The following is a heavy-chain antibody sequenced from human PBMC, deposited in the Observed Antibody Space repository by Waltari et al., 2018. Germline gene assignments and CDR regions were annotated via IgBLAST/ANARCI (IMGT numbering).Heavy chain of an antibody. CDR1: GFTFSSYE. CDR2: ISSSGSTI. Sequence: EVQLVESGGGLVQPGGSLRLSCAASGFTFSSYEMNWVRQAPGKGLEWGSYISSSGSTIYYADSVKGRFTISRDNAKNSLYLQMNSLRAEDTAVYYCARGRRITMVRRITLGDYWGQGTLVTVSS. V-gene: IGHV3-48*03. J-gene: IGHJ4*02. D-gene: IGHD3-10*01. CDR3: ARGRRITMVRRITLGDY.